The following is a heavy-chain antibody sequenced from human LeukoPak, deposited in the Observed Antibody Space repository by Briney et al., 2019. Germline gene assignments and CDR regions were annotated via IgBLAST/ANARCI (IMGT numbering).Heavy chain of an antibody. J-gene: IGHJ4*02. CDR3: ARAGGVDTAMDANFDY. CDR1: GGSISSYY. V-gene: IGHV4-59*01. D-gene: IGHD5-18*01. CDR2: IYYNGGT. Sequence: PSETLSLTCTVSGGSISSYYWSWIRQPPGKGLEWVGYIYYNGGTNYNPSLRSRVTISVDTSKNHFPLRLSSVTAADTAMYYCARAGGVDTAMDANFDYWGQGTLVTVSS.